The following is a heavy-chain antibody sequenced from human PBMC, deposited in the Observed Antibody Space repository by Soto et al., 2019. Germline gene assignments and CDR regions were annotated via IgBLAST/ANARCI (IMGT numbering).Heavy chain of an antibody. CDR1: GFSVTNNY. D-gene: IGHD2-2*01. CDR2: IDIGGNT. CDR3: ARGRASTGYLGRAHYFDY. V-gene: IGHV3-66*01. Sequence: ESVGGVVQPGGSLRLSCAASGFSVTNNYMNWVRQAPGKGLEWVSIIDIGGNTYYADSVKDRFTISRDDSKNTLSLQMDSLPPEDPAVYFCARGRASTGYLGRAHYFDYWGQGTLVTVSP. J-gene: IGHJ4*02.